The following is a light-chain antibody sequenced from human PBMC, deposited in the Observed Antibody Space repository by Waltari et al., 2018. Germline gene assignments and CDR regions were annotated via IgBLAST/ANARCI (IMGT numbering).Light chain of an antibody. CDR1: RSVLYHSNNKNT. Sequence: EIVMTQSPDSLAVSLGERAAINCKSSRSVLYHSNNKNTLAWYQQKPRQPPKLLINWASSRESGVPDRFSGSGSGTDFTLTISSLQAEDVAVYYCQQYYSSPISFGQGTRLEIK. CDR3: QQYYSSPIS. CDR2: WAS. J-gene: IGKJ5*01. V-gene: IGKV4-1*01.